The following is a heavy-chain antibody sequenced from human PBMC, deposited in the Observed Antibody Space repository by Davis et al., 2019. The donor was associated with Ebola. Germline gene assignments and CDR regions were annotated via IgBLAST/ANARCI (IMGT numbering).Heavy chain of an antibody. J-gene: IGHJ5*02. Sequence: AASVKVSCQASGYTFTSSAMHWVRQAPGQRLEGIGWIVVGSGNTNYAQKFQERVTITRDMSTSTAYMELSSLRSEDTAVYYCAAVSSSSADGPSPFFDPWGQGTLVTVSS. V-gene: IGHV1-58*02. CDR2: IVVGSGNT. D-gene: IGHD6-13*01. CDR1: GYTFTSSA. CDR3: AAVSSSSADGPSPFFDP.